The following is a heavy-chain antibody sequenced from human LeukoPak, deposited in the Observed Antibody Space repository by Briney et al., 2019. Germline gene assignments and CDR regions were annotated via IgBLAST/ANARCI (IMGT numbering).Heavy chain of an antibody. CDR2: ITSDGNNK. D-gene: IGHD2/OR15-2a*01. CDR1: GLTFSNHG. Sequence: HPGGSLRLSCAASGLTFSNHGMHWVRQAPGKGLEWVAMITSDGNNKYYADSVKDRFTISRDDSKNTLYLQMNSLRDEDTAVYYCAEDKIFRYLDYWGQGALVTVTS. J-gene: IGHJ4*02. V-gene: IGHV3-30*18. CDR3: AEDKIFRYLDY.